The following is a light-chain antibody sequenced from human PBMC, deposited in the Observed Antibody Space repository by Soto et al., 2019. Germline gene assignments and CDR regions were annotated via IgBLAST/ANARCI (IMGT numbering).Light chain of an antibody. Sequence: QSVLTQTPSASGSPGQSVTISCTGTSSDVGGYNYVSWYQQHPGKVPKLMVYEVNKRPSGVPDRFSGSKSGNTASLTVSGLQAEDEADYYCTSYAGGNNVFGTGTKLTVL. J-gene: IGLJ1*01. CDR2: EVN. V-gene: IGLV2-8*01. CDR3: TSYAGGNNV. CDR1: SSDVGGYNY.